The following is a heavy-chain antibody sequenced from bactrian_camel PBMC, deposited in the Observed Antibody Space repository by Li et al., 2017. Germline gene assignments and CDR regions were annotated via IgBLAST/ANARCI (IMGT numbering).Heavy chain of an antibody. CDR1: GFTFSTYA. CDR2: LYGDGTIT. D-gene: IGHD2*01. CDR3: ATVDYSGGDF. Sequence: QVQLVESGGGLVQPGGSLRLSCAASGFTFSTYAMSWVRQAPGKGLEWVASLYGDGTITYYADSAKGRFTISKNNAKNTVYLQMNSLKSDDTAMYYCATVDYSGGDFWGQGTQVTVS. J-gene: IGHJ4*01. V-gene: IGHV3-2*01.